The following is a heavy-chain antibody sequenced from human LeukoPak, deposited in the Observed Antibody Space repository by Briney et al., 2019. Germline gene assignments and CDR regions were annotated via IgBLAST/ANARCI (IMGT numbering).Heavy chain of an antibody. CDR1: GFTFNSSA. CDR3: TEYSGNYPFDY. V-gene: IGHV3-73*01. D-gene: IGHD1-26*01. J-gene: IGHJ4*02. Sequence: PGGSLRLSCTASGFTFNSSAMHWVRQASGKGLEWVGRIGSNADSYATVYAASVKVRFTISRDDSKNTAYLQMNSLKTEDTAVYYCTEYSGNYPFDYWGQGTLVTVSS. CDR2: IGSNADSYAT.